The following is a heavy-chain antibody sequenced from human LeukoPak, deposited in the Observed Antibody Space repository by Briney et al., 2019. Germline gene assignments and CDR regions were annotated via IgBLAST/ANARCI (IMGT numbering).Heavy chain of an antibody. CDR3: ARNIIDYTTSSDVDY. J-gene: IGHJ4*02. V-gene: IGHV1-2*06. CDR1: GYTFTGYY. D-gene: IGHD2/OR15-2a*01. Sequence: ASVKVSCKASGYTFTGYYMHWVRQAPGQGLKWVGRMNPHSGGTNYAQKFQGRVTMTRDTSISTAYMELNRLRSDDTAVYYCARNIIDYTTSSDVDYWGQGTLVTVSS. CDR2: MNPHSGGT.